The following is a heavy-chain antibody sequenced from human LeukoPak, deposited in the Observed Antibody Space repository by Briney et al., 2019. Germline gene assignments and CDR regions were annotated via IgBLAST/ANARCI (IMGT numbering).Heavy chain of an antibody. V-gene: IGHV3-23*01. Sequence: GGSLRLSCVGCGLSIGNYAMTGVRQAPGKGLEWVSSITVNGGTTKYADSVRGRFTVSRDNSRNTVFLQMDSLRAEDTAVYYCAKDPNGDYIGAFDGWGQGTMVTVSS. D-gene: IGHD2-8*01. CDR2: ITVNGGTT. CDR1: GLSIGNYA. J-gene: IGHJ3*01. CDR3: AKDPNGDYIGAFDG.